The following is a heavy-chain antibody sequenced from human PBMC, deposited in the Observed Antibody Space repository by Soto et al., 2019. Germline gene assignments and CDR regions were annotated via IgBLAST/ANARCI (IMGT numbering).Heavy chain of an antibody. V-gene: IGHV1-3*01. Sequence: ASVNVSCKAFGNIFTSYAIHWVRQAPGQGLEWMGWINAGNSNTKYSQKFQGRVIITRDTSASTAYMELSSLRSEDTAVYYYARCSGISCCSADAFDIWGQGTMVTVSS. CDR3: ARCSGISCCSADAFDI. J-gene: IGHJ3*02. D-gene: IGHD2-15*01. CDR2: INAGNSNT. CDR1: GNIFTSYA.